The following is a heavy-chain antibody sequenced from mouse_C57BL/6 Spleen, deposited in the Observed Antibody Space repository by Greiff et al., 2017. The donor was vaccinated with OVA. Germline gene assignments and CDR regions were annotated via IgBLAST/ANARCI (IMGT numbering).Heavy chain of an antibody. CDR1: GFTFSDYG. CDR3: ARIRIYDYDGFAY. Sequence: VESGGGLVKPGGSLKLSCAASGFTFSDYGMHWVRQAPEKGLEWVAYISSGSSTIYYADTVKGRFTISRDNAKNTLFLQMTSLRSEDTAMYYCARIRIYDYDGFAYWGQGTLVTVSA. CDR2: ISSGSSTI. V-gene: IGHV5-17*01. J-gene: IGHJ3*01. D-gene: IGHD2-4*01.